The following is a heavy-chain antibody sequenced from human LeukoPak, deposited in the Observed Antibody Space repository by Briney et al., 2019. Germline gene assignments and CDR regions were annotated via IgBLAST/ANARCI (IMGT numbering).Heavy chain of an antibody. CDR1: GFTFSGST. D-gene: IGHD4-23*01. CDR2: ISGIGGST. Sequence: PGGSLRLSCAASGFTFSGSTVHWVRQAPGKGLEWVSAISGIGGSTYYADSVKGRFTISRDNSKNTLYLQMNSLRAEDTAVYYCAKDRDYGGNSGGYFDLWGRGTLVTVSS. V-gene: IGHV3-23*01. CDR3: AKDRDYGGNSGGYFDL. J-gene: IGHJ2*01.